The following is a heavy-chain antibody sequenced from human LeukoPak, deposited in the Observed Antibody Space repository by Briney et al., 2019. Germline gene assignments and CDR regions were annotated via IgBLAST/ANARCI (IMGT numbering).Heavy chain of an antibody. CDR1: GFTFSSYA. V-gene: IGHV3-23*01. CDR2: ISGSGGST. CDR3: AKDRRPSSGYLSYFQH. D-gene: IGHD3-22*01. J-gene: IGHJ1*01. Sequence: PGGSLRLSCAASGFTFSSYAMSWVRQAPGKGLEWVSAISGSGGSTYYADSVKGRFTISRDNSKSTLYLQMNSLRAEDTAVYYCAKDRRPSSGYLSYFQHWGQGTLVTVSS.